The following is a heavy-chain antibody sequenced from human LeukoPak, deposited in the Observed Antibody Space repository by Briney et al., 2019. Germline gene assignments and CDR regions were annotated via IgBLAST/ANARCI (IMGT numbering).Heavy chain of an antibody. CDR3: ARDSDYYDSRGYFQH. Sequence: PGGSLRLSCEASGFTFNNFGMHWVRQAPGKGLEWVAFIGYDESKKYYAESVKGRFTIFRDDSKNTLYLQMSALKTEDTAVYYCARDSDYYDSRGYFQHWGQGTLVTVSS. D-gene: IGHD3-22*01. CDR1: GFTFNNFG. J-gene: IGHJ1*01. V-gene: IGHV3-30*02. CDR2: IGYDESKK.